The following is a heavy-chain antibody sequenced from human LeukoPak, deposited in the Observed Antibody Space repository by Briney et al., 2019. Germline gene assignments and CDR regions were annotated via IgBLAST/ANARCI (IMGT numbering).Heavy chain of an antibody. V-gene: IGHV3-30*03. D-gene: IGHD3-22*01. CDR1: GFTFSSCG. CDR2: ISYDGSNK. J-gene: IGHJ4*02. CDR3: ARVEYYDSSGYFDY. Sequence: GGSLRLSCAASGFTFSSCGMHWVRQAPGKGLEWVAVISYDGSNKYYADSVKGRFTISRDNSKNTLYLQMNSLRAEDTAVYYCARVEYYDSSGYFDYWGQGTLVTVSS.